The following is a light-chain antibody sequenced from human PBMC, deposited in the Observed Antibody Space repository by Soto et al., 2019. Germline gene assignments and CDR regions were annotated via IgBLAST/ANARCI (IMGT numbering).Light chain of an antibody. CDR1: QSFSSSY. J-gene: IGKJ1*01. CDR3: QQYGSSSWT. CDR2: AAS. V-gene: IGKV3-20*01. Sequence: EIVLTQSPGTLSSSPGERATLSCRASQSFSSSYLAWYRQKPGQAPRLLIYAASSSATGIPDRFSGSGSGTDFTHTIIIWEPEDFAVYYCQQYGSSSWTFGQGTEVEFK.